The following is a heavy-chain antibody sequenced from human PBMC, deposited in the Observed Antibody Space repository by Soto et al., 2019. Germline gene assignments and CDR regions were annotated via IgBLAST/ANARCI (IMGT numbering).Heavy chain of an antibody. Sequence: TSETLSLTCTVSGGSISSGDYYWSWIRQPPGKGLEWIGYIYYSGSTYYNPSLKSRVTISVDTSKNQFSLKVTSVTVADTAVYFCARVAYYGRSFDIWGQGTMVTVSS. CDR2: IYYSGST. D-gene: IGHD1-26*01. CDR3: ARVAYYGRSFDI. J-gene: IGHJ3*02. CDR1: GGSISSGDYY. V-gene: IGHV4-30-4*01.